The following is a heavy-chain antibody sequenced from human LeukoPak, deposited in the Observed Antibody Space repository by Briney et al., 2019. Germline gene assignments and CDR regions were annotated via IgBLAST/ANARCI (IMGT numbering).Heavy chain of an antibody. CDR3: ARDGRREYYYDS. D-gene: IGHD3-22*01. Sequence: SETLSLTCTVSGVTISSYYWSWIRQPPGKGLEWIGYIYYSGSTNYNPSLKSRVTISADTSKNQFSLKLSSVTAADTAVYYCARDGRREYYYDSWGQGTLVTVSS. J-gene: IGHJ4*02. CDR1: GVTISSYY. CDR2: IYYSGST. V-gene: IGHV4-59*01.